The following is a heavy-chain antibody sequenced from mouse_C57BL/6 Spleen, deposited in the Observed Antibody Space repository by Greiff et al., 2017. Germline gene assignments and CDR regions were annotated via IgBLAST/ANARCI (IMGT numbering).Heavy chain of an antibody. Sequence: VQLKESGPELVKPGASVKISCKASGYSFTDYNMNWVKQSNGKSLEWIGVINPNYGTTSYNQKFKGKATLTVDQFSSTAYMQLNSLTSEDSAVYYCAREGITTVVEDWYFDVWGTGTTVTVSS. J-gene: IGHJ1*03. D-gene: IGHD1-1*01. CDR2: INPNYGTT. CDR1: GYSFTDYN. CDR3: AREGITTVVEDWYFDV. V-gene: IGHV1-39*01.